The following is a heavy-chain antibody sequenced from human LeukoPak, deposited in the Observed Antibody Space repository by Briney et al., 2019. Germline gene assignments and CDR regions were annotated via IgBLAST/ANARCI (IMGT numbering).Heavy chain of an antibody. V-gene: IGHV3-49*04. Sequence: PGGSLRLSCSTSGFTFSNYAMSWVRQAPGKGLEWVGFIRSKAYGGTTEYAASVKGRFTISRDDSKSIAYLQMNSLKTEDTAVYYCTRRIAAAGTPPFDYWGQGTLVTVSS. CDR2: IRSKAYGGTT. D-gene: IGHD6-13*01. J-gene: IGHJ4*02. CDR1: GFTFSNYA. CDR3: TRRIAAAGTPPFDY.